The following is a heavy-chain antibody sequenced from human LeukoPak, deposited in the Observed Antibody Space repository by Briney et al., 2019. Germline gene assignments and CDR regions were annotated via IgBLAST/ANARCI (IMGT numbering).Heavy chain of an antibody. CDR2: MSGSGDKT. V-gene: IGHV3-23*01. D-gene: IGHD6-19*01. CDR3: ARRADEISGAREHDY. Sequence: GGPLRLSCAASGFTFNRNAISGVRQAPGKGLEWVSRMSGSGDKTFYADSVKGRFTISRDNSKNMLHLQMSSLRGEDTALYYCARRADEISGAREHDYWGPGVLVTASS. CDR1: GFTFNRNA. J-gene: IGHJ4*02.